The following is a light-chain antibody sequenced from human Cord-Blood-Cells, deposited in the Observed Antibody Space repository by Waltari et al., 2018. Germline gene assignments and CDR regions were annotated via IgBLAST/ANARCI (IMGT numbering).Light chain of an antibody. J-gene: IGLJ3*02. V-gene: IGLV1-40*01. CDR1: SSNIGAGYD. CDR2: VNS. CDR3: QSYDSSLSGSV. Sequence: QSVLTQPPSVSGAPGQRVTISRTGSSSNIGAGYDVHSYQQLPGTAPKLLIYVNSNRPSGVPDRFSGSKSGTSASLAITGLQAEDEADYYCQSYDSSLSGSVFGGGTKLTVL.